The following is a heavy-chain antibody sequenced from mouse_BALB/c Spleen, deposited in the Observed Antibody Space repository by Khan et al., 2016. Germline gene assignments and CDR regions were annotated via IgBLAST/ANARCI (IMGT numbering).Heavy chain of an antibody. D-gene: IGHD2-3*01. CDR1: GYTFTNYG. Sequence: QFQLVQSGPELKKPGETVKISCKASGYTFTNYGMNWVKQAPGKGLKWMGWINTYTGEPTYADDFKGRFAFSLETSASTAYLQINNLKNEDTATYFCAREGYDGYYKAWFAYWGQGTLVTVSA. V-gene: IGHV9-3-1*01. CDR2: INTYTGEP. CDR3: AREGYDGYYKAWFAY. J-gene: IGHJ3*01.